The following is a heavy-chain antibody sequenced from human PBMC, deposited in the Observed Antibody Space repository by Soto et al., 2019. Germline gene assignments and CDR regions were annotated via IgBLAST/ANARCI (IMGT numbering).Heavy chain of an antibody. D-gene: IGHD3-9*01. Sequence: SETLSLTCTVSGGSISSYYWSWIRQPPGKGLEWIGYIYYSGSTNYNPSLKSRVTISVDTSKNQFSLKLSSVTAADTAVYYCARDLMGFYDILTGSYYYGMDVWGQGTTVTVSS. J-gene: IGHJ6*02. CDR1: GGSISSYY. CDR3: ARDLMGFYDILTGSYYYGMDV. V-gene: IGHV4-59*01. CDR2: IYYSGST.